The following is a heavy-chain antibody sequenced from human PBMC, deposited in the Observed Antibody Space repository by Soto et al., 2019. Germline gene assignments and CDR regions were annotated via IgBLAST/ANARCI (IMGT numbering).Heavy chain of an antibody. V-gene: IGHV1-2*04. CDR3: ARSKYYDSSGYYLIGPYYFDY. CDR2: INPNSGGT. CDR1: GYTFTGYY. D-gene: IGHD3-22*01. J-gene: IGHJ4*02. Sequence: VASVKVSCKASGYTFTGYYMHWVRQAPGQGLEWMGWINPNSGGTNYAQKFQGWVTMTRDTSISTAYMELSRLRSDDTAVYYCARSKYYDSSGYYLIGPYYFDYWGQGTLVTVSS.